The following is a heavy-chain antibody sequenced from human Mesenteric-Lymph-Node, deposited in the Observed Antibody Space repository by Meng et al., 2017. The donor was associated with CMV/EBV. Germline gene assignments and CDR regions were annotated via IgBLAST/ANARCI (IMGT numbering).Heavy chain of an antibody. CDR1: GYTFTSYG. D-gene: IGHD2-2*02. J-gene: IGHJ3*02. CDR3: ARVGRAYCSSTSCYTRAFDI. V-gene: IGHV1-18*01. Sequence: ASVKVSCKASGYTFTSYGISWVRQAPGQGLEWMGWISAYNGNTNYAQKLQGRVTITADKSTSTAYMELSSLRSEDTAVYYCARVGRAYCSSTSCYTRAFDIWGQGTMVTVSS. CDR2: ISAYNGNT.